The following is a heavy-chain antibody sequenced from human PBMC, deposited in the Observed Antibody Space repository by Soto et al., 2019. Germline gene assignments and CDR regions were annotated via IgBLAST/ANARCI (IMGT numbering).Heavy chain of an antibody. Sequence: XXLLRLSFAAAGFTFSSYSMNWVLQAPGKGLDWISYISASTSSIYYADSVQGRFTISRDNFKDTLFLQMDSLGAEDTAMYYCARDRPGRQHYFDFWGQGILVTVSS. J-gene: IGHJ4*02. CDR1: GFTFSSYS. CDR2: ISASTSSI. D-gene: IGHD6-6*01. CDR3: ARDRPGRQHYFDF. V-gene: IGHV3-48*04.